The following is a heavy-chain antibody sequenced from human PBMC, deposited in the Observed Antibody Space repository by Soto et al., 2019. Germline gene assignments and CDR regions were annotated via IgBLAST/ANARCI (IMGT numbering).Heavy chain of an antibody. CDR2: ISSSSSYT. V-gene: IGHV3-11*06. CDR1: GFTFSDYY. CDR3: ARDGSGGAAAGYYYYGMDV. D-gene: IGHD6-13*01. Sequence: PGGSLRLSCATSGFTFSDYYMSWIRQAPGKGLEWVSYISSSSSYTNYADSVKGRFTISRDNAKNSLYLQMNSLRAEDTAVYYCARDGSGGAAAGYYYYGMDVWGQGTTVTVSS. J-gene: IGHJ6*02.